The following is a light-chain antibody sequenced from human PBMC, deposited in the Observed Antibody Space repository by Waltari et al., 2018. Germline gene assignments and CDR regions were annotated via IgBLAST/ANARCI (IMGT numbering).Light chain of an antibody. CDR1: QGISSS. V-gene: IGKV1-NL1*01. Sequence: DIQMTQSPSSPAASLGDRVTITCRASQGISSSLAWYQKKVGEAPKLLLYGASRLESGVPSMFSGSGSGTVYTLTISSLQPEDFATYYCQQYFGIPITFGQGTRLE. J-gene: IGKJ5*01. CDR2: GAS. CDR3: QQYFGIPIT.